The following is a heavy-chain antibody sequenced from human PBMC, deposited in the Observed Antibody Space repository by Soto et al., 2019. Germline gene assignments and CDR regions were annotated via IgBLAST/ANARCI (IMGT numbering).Heavy chain of an antibody. CDR3: YGVDYYYYGMDV. J-gene: IGHJ6*02. CDR2: IYYSGST. V-gene: IGHV4-39*01. CDR1: GGSISSSSYY. Sequence: SETLSLTCTVSGGSISSSSYYWGWIRQPPGKGQEWIGSIYYSGSTYYNPSLKSRVTISVDTSKSQFSLKLSSVTAADTAVYYGYGVDYYYYGMDVWGQGTTVTVSS. D-gene: IGHD4-17*01.